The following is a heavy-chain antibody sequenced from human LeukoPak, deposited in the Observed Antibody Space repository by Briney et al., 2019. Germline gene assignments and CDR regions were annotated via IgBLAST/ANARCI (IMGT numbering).Heavy chain of an antibody. J-gene: IGHJ3*02. CDR1: GYTFIGYY. CDR2: INPNSGGT. D-gene: IGHD3-22*01. Sequence: ASVKVSCKASGYTFIGYYMHWVRQAPGQGLEWMGWINPNSGGTNYAQNFQGRVTMTRDTPISTAYMELSRLRSDDTAVYYCARDHYYYDSSGPHHNAFDIWGQGTMVTVSS. V-gene: IGHV1-2*02. CDR3: ARDHYYYDSSGPHHNAFDI.